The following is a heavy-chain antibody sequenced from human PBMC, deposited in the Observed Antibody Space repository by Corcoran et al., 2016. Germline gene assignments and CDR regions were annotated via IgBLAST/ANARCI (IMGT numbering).Heavy chain of an antibody. CDR1: GGSLSDYY. CDR2: IHPSGST. CDR3: ARGLDAYKVGDY. J-gene: IGHJ4*02. V-gene: IGHV4-34*02. Sequence: QVQLQQWGAGLLKPSETLSLPCALHGGSLSDYYWTWIRRPPGKGLEWIGEIHPSGSTNYNPSLTNRLNLSIDTSKNQFSLRLTSMTASDTGVYYCARGLDAYKVGDYWGQGTLVTVSS. D-gene: IGHD1-1*01.